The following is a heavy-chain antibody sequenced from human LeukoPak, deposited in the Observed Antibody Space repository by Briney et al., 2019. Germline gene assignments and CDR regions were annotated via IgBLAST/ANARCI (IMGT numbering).Heavy chain of an antibody. V-gene: IGHV4-61*02. D-gene: IGHD3-10*01. J-gene: IGHJ4*02. CDR1: GGSISSGSYY. CDR2: IYTSGST. Sequence: SETLSLTCTVSGGSISSGSYYWSWIRQPAGKGLEWIGRIYTSGSTNYNPSLKSRVTISVDTSKNQFSLKLSSVTAADTAVYYCARGVRVYYFDYWGQGTLVTVSS. CDR3: ARGVRVYYFDY.